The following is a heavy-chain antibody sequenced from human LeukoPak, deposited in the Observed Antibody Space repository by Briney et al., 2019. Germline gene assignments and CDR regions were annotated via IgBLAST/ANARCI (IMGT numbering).Heavy chain of an antibody. CDR2: MSYDGSNK. CDR1: GFPFSTYA. CDR3: ARGSPPDY. Sequence: GQSLRLSCAASGFPFSTYAMYWVRQAPGKGLEWVSVMSYDGSNKYHADSVKGRFTISRDNSKNALYLQMNSLRAEDTAVYYCARGSPPDYWGQGTLVTVSS. J-gene: IGHJ4*02. V-gene: IGHV3-30*04.